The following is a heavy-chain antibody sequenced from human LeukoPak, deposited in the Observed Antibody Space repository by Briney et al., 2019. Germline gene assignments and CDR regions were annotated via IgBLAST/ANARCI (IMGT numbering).Heavy chain of an antibody. J-gene: IGHJ4*02. V-gene: IGHV4-38-2*01. CDR1: GDSISGVYY. Sequence: PSETLSLTCAVSGDSISGVYYWGWIRQPPGKGLEWVASIYHSGTTYYNPSLKSRVTISAGTTKNQFSLKVTSVIAGDTAVYYCARQNGFGEEFDYWGQGTLVTVSS. D-gene: IGHD2-21*01. CDR3: ARQNGFGEEFDY. CDR2: IYHSGTT.